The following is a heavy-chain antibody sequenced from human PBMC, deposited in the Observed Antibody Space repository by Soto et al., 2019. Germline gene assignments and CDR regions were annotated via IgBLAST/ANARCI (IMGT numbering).Heavy chain of an antibody. J-gene: IGHJ6*02. CDR3: ANGGRWGDYDILTGYSPYYYGMDV. CDR1: GFTFSSYA. CDR2: ISGSGGST. V-gene: IGHV3-23*01. Sequence: GGSLRLSCAASGFTFSSYAMSWVRQAPGKGLEWVSAISGSGGSTYYAESEKGRFTISRDNSKNTLYLQMNSLRAEDTAVYYCANGGRWGDYDILTGYSPYYYGMDVWGQGTTVTVSS. D-gene: IGHD3-9*01.